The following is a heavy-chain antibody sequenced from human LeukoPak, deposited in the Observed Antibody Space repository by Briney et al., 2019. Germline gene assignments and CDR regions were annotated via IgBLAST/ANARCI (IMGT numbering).Heavy chain of an antibody. CDR1: GGSFSGYY. V-gene: IGHV4-34*01. D-gene: IGHD1-26*01. Sequence: SETLSLTCAVYGGSFSGYYWSWIRQPPGKGLEWIGEINHSGSTNYNPSLKSRVTISVDTSKNQFSLKLSSVTAADTAVYYCASVKGAMGPYYYYYMDVWGKGTTVTVSS. CDR2: INHSGST. CDR3: ASVKGAMGPYYYYYMDV. J-gene: IGHJ6*03.